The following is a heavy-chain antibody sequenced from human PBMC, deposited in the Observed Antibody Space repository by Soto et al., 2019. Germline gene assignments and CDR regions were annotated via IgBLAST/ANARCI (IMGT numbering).Heavy chain of an antibody. V-gene: IGHV4-31*03. CDR1: GGSISSGGYY. CDR2: IYYSGST. J-gene: IGHJ6*02. CDR3: ARDRIEFGMDV. D-gene: IGHD2-15*01. Sequence: SETLSLTCTVSGGSISSGGYYWSWIRQHPGKGLEWIGYIYYSGSTYYNPSLKSRVTISVDTSKNQFSLKLSSVTAADTAVYYCARDRIEFGMDVWGQGTTVTVSS.